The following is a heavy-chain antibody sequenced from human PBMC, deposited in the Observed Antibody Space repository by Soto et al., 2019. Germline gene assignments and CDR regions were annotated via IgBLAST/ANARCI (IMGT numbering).Heavy chain of an antibody. CDR3: AKDQSSYQLLSLYSSPTGYFDY. CDR2: ISGSGGST. CDR1: GFTFSGYA. V-gene: IGHV3-23*01. J-gene: IGHJ4*02. D-gene: IGHD2-2*01. Sequence: GGSLRLSCAASGFTFSGYAMSWVRQAPGKGLEWVSAISGSGGSTYYADSVKGRFTISRDNSKNTLYLQMNSLRAEDTAVYYCAKDQSSYQLLSLYSSPTGYFDYWGQGTLVTVSS.